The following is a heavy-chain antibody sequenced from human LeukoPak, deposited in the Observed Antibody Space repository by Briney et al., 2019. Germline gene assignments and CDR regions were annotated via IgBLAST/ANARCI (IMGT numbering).Heavy chain of an antibody. CDR1: GGSFSGYY. CDR2: INHSGST. V-gene: IGHV4-34*01. CDR3: ARGGYYYDSSGYYPSFYYYYYMDV. D-gene: IGHD3-22*01. Sequence: PSETLSLTCAVYGGSFSGYYWSWLRQPPGKGLEWIGEINHSGSTNYNPSLKSRVTISVDTSKNQFSLKLSSVTAADTAVYYCARGGYYYDSSGYYPSFYYYYYMDVWGKGTTATVSS. J-gene: IGHJ6*03.